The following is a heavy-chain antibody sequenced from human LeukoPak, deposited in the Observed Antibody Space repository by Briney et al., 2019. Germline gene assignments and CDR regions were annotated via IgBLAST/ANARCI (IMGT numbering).Heavy chain of an antibody. Sequence: GGSLRLSCAASGFIFSSYEMSWVRQAPGKGLEWVSYISSSGRTMYYADSVKGRFTVSRDNAKNSLYLQMNSLRAEDMAVYYCAELGITMIGGVWGKGTTVTISS. V-gene: IGHV3-48*03. D-gene: IGHD3-10*02. CDR2: ISSSGRTM. CDR1: GFIFSSYE. CDR3: AELGITMIGGV. J-gene: IGHJ6*04.